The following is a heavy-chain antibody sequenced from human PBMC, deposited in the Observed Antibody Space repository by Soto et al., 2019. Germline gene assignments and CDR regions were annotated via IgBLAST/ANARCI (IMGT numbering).Heavy chain of an antibody. J-gene: IGHJ4*02. D-gene: IGHD5-12*01. V-gene: IGHV3-21*01. CDR2: ISSSSSYI. CDR3: AREVGSSYYFDY. Sequence: GGSLRLSCAASGFPFSTYSMTWVHQAPGKGLEWVSSISSSSSYIYYADSVKGRFTISRDDVKNSLYLQMNSLRAEDTAVYYCAREVGSSYYFDYWGQGTLVTVSS. CDR1: GFPFSTYS.